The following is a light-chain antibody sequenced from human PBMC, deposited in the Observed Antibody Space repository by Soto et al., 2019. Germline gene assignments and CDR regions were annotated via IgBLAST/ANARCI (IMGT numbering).Light chain of an antibody. J-gene: IGLJ1*01. V-gene: IGLV2-8*01. Sequence: QSALTQPPSASGSPGQSVTISCTGTSSDVGGYNYVSWYQQHPGKAPKLMIYEVSKRPSGVPDRFSGSKSGNTASLTGSGLQAEDEADYYCSSHAGSKRVFGTGTKVTVL. CDR3: SSHAGSKRV. CDR1: SSDVGGYNY. CDR2: EVS.